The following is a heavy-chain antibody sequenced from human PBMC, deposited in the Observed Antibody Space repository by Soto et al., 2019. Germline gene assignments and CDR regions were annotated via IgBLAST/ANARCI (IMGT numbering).Heavy chain of an antibody. D-gene: IGHD4-17*01. V-gene: IGHV4-34*01. CDR3: ASLTTVTINYYYGMDV. Sequence: TSETLSLTCAVYGGSFSGYYWSWIRQPPGKGLEWIGEINHSGSTNYNPSLKSRVTISVDTSKNQFSLKLSSVTAADTAVYYCASLTTVTINYYYGMDVWGQGTTVTVSS. CDR1: GGSFSGYY. CDR2: INHSGST. J-gene: IGHJ6*02.